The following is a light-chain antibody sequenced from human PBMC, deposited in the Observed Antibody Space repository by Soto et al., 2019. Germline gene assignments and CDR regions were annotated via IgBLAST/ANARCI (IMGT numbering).Light chain of an antibody. CDR1: QNINTN. CDR3: QQYPVCAFS. Sequence: RASQNINTNLAWYQQSPGRAPRLFIYHTSTRATGIPDRFSVRGSGTEFTLSAGTLHPVDFALSFCQQYPVCAFSFGGGTKVDI. J-gene: IGKJ4*01. CDR2: HTS. V-gene: IGKV3-15*01.